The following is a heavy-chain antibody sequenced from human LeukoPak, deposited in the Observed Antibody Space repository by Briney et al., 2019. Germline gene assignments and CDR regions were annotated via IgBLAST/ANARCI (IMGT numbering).Heavy chain of an antibody. Sequence: GGSLRLSCAASGFTFSSYAMSWVRQAPGKGLEWVSAISGSGGSTYYADSVKGRFTISRDNSKNTLYLQMNSLRAEDTAVYYCARDMGSYSSSWYATDDRVFDYWGQGTLVTVSS. V-gene: IGHV3-23*01. CDR1: GFTFSSYA. CDR3: ARDMGSYSSSWYATDDRVFDY. CDR2: ISGSGGST. J-gene: IGHJ4*02. D-gene: IGHD6-13*01.